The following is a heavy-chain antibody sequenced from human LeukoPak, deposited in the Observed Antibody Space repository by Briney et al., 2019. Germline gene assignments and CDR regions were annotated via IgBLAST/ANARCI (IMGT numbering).Heavy chain of an antibody. J-gene: IGHJ3*02. CDR1: GGSISSYY. CDR3: ARGGTAVIAPYAFDI. D-gene: IGHD4-23*01. Sequence: SETLSLTCTVSGGSISSYYWSWIRQPPGKGLEWIGYIYYSGSTNYNPSVRSRVAMSVDTSKKQFSLKLSSLTAADTAVYYCARGGTAVIAPYAFDIWGQGTMVTVSS. V-gene: IGHV4-59*01. CDR2: IYYSGST.